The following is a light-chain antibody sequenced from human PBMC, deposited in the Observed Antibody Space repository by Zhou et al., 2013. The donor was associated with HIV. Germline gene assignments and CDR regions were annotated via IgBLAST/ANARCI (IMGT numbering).Light chain of an antibody. V-gene: IGKV3D-15*01. J-gene: IGKJ3*01. CDR2: GAS. CDR3: QQYGSLPGT. Sequence: EVVMTQSPATLSVSPGERATLSCRASQNVGSNLAWYQQQPGQAPRLLIYGASSRATGIPDRFSGSGSATDFTLTISSLEPEDFAVYYCQQYGSLPGTFGPGTKVDIQ. CDR1: QNVGSN.